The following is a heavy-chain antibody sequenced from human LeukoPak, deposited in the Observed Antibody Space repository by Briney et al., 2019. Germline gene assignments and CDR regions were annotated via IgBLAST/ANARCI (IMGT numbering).Heavy chain of an antibody. CDR2: ISYSGST. V-gene: IGHV4-59*01. Sequence: SETLSLTCTVSGGSISSYYWSWIRQPPGKGLEWIGYISYSGSTNCNPSLKRRVTISVDTSKNHFSLKLSSVTAADTAVYYCARDPGIVGATGFDYWGQGTLVTVSS. J-gene: IGHJ4*02. CDR1: GGSISSYY. CDR3: ARDPGIVGATGFDY. D-gene: IGHD1-26*01.